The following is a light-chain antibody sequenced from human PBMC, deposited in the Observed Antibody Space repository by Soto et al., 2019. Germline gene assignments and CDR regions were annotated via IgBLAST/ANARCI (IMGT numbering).Light chain of an antibody. CDR1: QTITSNY. Sequence: EIVLTQSPGTLSLSPGERVTLSCRASQTITSNYLAWYQQKPGQAPRLLIYGASSRATGIPDRFSGSGSGTDFTLTISRLEPEDSAVYSCQQYGSSPITFGGGTKVEVK. CDR2: GAS. J-gene: IGKJ4*01. CDR3: QQYGSSPIT. V-gene: IGKV3-20*01.